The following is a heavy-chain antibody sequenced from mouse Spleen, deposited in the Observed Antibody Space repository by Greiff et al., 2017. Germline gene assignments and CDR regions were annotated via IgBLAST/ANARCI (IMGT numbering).Heavy chain of an antibody. CDR3: ARDFDSLLRLRAMDY. D-gene: IGHD1-2*01. Sequence: VQLQQSGPELVKPGASVKISCKASGYSFTGYYMHWVKQSHGNILDWIGYIYPYNGVSSYNQKFKGKATLTVDKSSSTAYMELRSLTSEDSAVYYCARDFDSLLRLRAMDYWGQGTSVTVSS. J-gene: IGHJ4*01. CDR1: GYSFTGYY. CDR2: IYPYNGVS. V-gene: IGHV1-31*01.